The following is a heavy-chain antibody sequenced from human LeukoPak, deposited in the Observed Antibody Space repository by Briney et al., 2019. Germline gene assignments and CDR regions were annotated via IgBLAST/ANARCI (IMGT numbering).Heavy chain of an antibody. CDR3: AREDYCTNGVCYYGDYYYYGMDV. V-gene: IGHV3-23*01. Sequence: TGGSLRLSCAASGFTFSSYAMSWVRQAPGKGLEWVSAISGSGGSTYYADSVKGRFTISRDNAKNSLYLQMNSLRAEDTAVYYCAREDYCTNGVCYYGDYYYYGMDVWGQGTTVTVSS. J-gene: IGHJ6*02. CDR1: GFTFSSYA. CDR2: ISGSGGST. D-gene: IGHD2-8*01.